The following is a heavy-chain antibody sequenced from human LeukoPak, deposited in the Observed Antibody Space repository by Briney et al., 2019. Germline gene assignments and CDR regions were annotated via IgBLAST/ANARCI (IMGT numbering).Heavy chain of an antibody. CDR3: AREVLYCSGGSCYPLYYFDY. J-gene: IGHJ4*02. Sequence: SETLSLTCTVSGGSISSYYWSWIWQPPGKGLEWIGYIYYSGSTNYNPSLKSRVTISVDTSKNQFSLKLSSVTAADTAVYYCAREVLYCSGGSCYPLYYFDYWGQGTLVTVSS. D-gene: IGHD2-15*01. CDR2: IYYSGST. V-gene: IGHV4-59*01. CDR1: GGSISSYY.